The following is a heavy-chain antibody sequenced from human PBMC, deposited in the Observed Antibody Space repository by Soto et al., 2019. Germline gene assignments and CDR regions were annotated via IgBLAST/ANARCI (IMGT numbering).Heavy chain of an antibody. CDR2: IIPIFGTP. Sequence: QVPLVQSGAEVKKPGPSVKVSCKASGGTFSNYSINWVRQAPGQGLPWMGGIIPIFGTPDYAQTFQGRVTITADESTTTAYLALSSLRSEDTAVYYCARAMVVADPSDGYSYCGLDVWGQGTTVTVSS. CDR1: GGTFSNYS. V-gene: IGHV1-69*01. J-gene: IGHJ6*02. CDR3: ARAMVVADPSDGYSYCGLDV. D-gene: IGHD5-12*01.